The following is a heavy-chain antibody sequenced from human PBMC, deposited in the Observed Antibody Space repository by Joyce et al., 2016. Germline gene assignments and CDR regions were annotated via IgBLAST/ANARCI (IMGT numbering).Heavy chain of an antibody. D-gene: IGHD3-10*01. CDR2: IYNSETT. J-gene: IGHJ6*02. V-gene: IGHV4-61*05. CDR1: GDSFSGTSYY. CDR3: ATSLPSRVGGFQFFGMDV. Sequence: LHLQESGPGLVKPSETLSLTCTISGDSFSGTSYYWGWIRQSPGKGLEWLGFIYNSETTHYKPSLGGRLSISVGAAKKQFSLRLTSVTSADTAVYYCATSLPSRVGGFQFFGMDVWGQGTTVIVS.